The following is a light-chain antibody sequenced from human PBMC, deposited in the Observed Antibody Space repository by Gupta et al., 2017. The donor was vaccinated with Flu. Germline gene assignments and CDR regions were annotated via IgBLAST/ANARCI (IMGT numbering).Light chain of an antibody. CDR3: QQDGGSPRT. Sequence: GTLSLSPGERATLSCRASQSVSSSYLAWYQQRPGQPPRLLIYGASSRATGIPDRFSGSGSGTDFTLTISRLEPEDFAVYYCQQDGGSPRTFGQGTKVEIK. CDR1: QSVSSSY. J-gene: IGKJ1*01. CDR2: GAS. V-gene: IGKV3-20*01.